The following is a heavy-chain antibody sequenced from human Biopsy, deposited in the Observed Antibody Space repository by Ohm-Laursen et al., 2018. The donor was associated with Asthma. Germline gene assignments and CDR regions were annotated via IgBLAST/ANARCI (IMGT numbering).Heavy chain of an antibody. CDR1: GDSIDSGDYS. J-gene: IGHJ6*02. D-gene: IGHD3-10*01. V-gene: IGHV4-61*08. CDR2: IYYTGSD. CDR3: ARGPNYHGSGRAPIGMDV. Sequence: PGTLSLTCAVSGDSIDSGDYSWSWIRQPPGKGLEWLGYIYYTGSDNYNPSLKSRVTISVDTSKNQFSLRLNSVTAADTAVYYCARGPNYHGSGRAPIGMDVWGQGTTVTVSS.